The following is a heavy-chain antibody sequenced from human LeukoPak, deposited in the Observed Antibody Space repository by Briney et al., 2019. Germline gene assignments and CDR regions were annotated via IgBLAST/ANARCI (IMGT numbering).Heavy chain of an antibody. Sequence: GGSLRLSVVASGFAFSGDFMNWVRQAPGKGLQWVSSNSSLSNHIYYADSVKGRFTISRDNAKNSLYLQMNSLRAEDTAVYYCAREQVGEWLRFFDYWGQGTLVTVSS. CDR2: NSSLSNHI. CDR3: AREQVGEWLRFFDY. J-gene: IGHJ4*02. D-gene: IGHD5-12*01. V-gene: IGHV3-21*01. CDR1: GFAFSGDF.